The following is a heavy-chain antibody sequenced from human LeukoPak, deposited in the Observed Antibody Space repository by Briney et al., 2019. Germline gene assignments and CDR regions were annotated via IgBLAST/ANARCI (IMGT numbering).Heavy chain of an antibody. Sequence: GGSLRLSCAASGFTFSSYAMSWVRQAPGKGLEWVSAISGSGGSTYYADSVKGRFTISRDNSKNTLYLQMNSLRAGDTAVYYCAKMDSSGYSLGFDYWGQGTLVTVSS. CDR1: GFTFSSYA. D-gene: IGHD3-22*01. CDR3: AKMDSSGYSLGFDY. J-gene: IGHJ4*02. V-gene: IGHV3-23*01. CDR2: ISGSGGST.